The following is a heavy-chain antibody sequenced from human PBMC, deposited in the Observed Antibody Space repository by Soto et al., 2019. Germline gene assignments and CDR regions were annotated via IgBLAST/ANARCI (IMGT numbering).Heavy chain of an antibody. J-gene: IGHJ6*02. Sequence: QVQLVESGGGVVQPGRSLRLSCAASGFTFSSYGMHWVRQAPGKGLEWVAVIWYDGSNKYYADSVKGRFTISRDNSKNTLYLQMNSRRAEDTAVYYWADGMDVWGQGTTVTVSS. CDR3: ADGMDV. V-gene: IGHV3-33*01. CDR2: IWYDGSNK. CDR1: GFTFSSYG.